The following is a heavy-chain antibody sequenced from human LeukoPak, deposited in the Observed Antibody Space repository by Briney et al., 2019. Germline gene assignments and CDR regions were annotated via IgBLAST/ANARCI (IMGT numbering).Heavy chain of an antibody. CDR2: IYYSGST. CDR1: GGSISSGDYY. V-gene: IGHV4-30-4*01. Sequence: PSQTLSLTCTVSGGSISSGDYYWSWIRQPPGKGLEWIGYIYYSGSTYYNPSLKSRVTISVDTSKSQFSLKLSSVTAADTAVYYCARGLVPDPFDYWGQGTLVTVSS. J-gene: IGHJ4*02. D-gene: IGHD1-14*01. CDR3: ARGLVPDPFDY.